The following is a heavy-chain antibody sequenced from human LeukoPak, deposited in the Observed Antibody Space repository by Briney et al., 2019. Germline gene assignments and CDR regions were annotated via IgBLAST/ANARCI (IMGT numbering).Heavy chain of an antibody. CDR3: AKDRYDILTGYLDY. CDR2: ISPDSNYK. CDR1: GFTFSTYS. V-gene: IGHV3-21*01. J-gene: IGHJ4*02. D-gene: IGHD3-9*01. Sequence: GGSLRLSCAASGFTFSTYSMNWLRLAPGKGLEWVSSISPDSNYKYYVDSVKGRFTISRDNSKNTLYLQMNSLRAEDTAVYYCAKDRYDILTGYLDYWGQGTLVTVSS.